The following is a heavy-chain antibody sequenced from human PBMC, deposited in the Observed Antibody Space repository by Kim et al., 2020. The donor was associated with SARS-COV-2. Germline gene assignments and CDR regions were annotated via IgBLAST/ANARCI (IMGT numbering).Heavy chain of an antibody. V-gene: IGHV1-2*02. J-gene: IGHJ6*03. CDR2: LNPRIGGT. Sequence: ASVKVSCKASGYTFAGYYIHWVRQAPGQGLEWMGWLNPRIGGTEYAPKFQGRVTMSRDTSISTAYMELSGLTSDDTAVYYCAKDHQWERRGFYSYYLDVW. CDR1: GYTFAGYY. D-gene: IGHD1-26*01. CDR3: AKDHQWERRGFYSYYLDV.